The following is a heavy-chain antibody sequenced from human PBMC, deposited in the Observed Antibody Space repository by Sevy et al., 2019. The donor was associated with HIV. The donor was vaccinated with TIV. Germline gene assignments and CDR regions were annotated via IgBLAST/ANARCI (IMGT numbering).Heavy chain of an antibody. CDR3: ASSVYYYDSSGLGGY. CDR2: IIPIFGTA. Sequence: SVKVSCKASGGTFSSYAISWVRQAPGQGLEWMGGIIPIFGTANYAQKFQGRVTITADESTSTAYMELSSLRSEDTAVYYCASSVYYYDSSGLGGYWGQGTLVTVSS. J-gene: IGHJ4*02. CDR1: GGTFSSYA. V-gene: IGHV1-69*13. D-gene: IGHD3-22*01.